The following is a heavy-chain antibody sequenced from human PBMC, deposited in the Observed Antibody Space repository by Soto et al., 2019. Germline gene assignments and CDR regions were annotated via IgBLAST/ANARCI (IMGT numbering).Heavy chain of an antibody. D-gene: IGHD6-6*01. V-gene: IGHV5-51*01. J-gene: IGHJ6*02. CDR2: IHPGDSST. CDR3: MRRSAGSPSPYYGLDV. CDR1: GYSFTTYW. Sequence: GESLKISCKASGYSFTTYWIGWVRQMPGKGLEWMGIIHPGDSSTRYSPSFQGQVIISADKSNTTAYLQWSSLKASDTAIYFCMRRSAGSPSPYYGLDVWGQGTTVTVS.